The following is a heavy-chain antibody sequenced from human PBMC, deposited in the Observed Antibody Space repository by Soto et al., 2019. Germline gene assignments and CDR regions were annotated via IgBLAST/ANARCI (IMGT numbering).Heavy chain of an antibody. Sequence: EVQLLESGGGLVQPGGPLRLSCAASGFTFSSYAMSWVRQAPGKGLEWVSAISGSGGSTYYAASVKGRFTISRDNSKDTPYRQFNSRRAEDTAVDYCGKDFSGYYYWYFDRWGRGTLVTVSS. D-gene: IGHD3-22*01. J-gene: IGHJ2*01. CDR3: GKDFSGYYYWYFDR. V-gene: IGHV3-23*01. CDR2: ISGSGGST. CDR1: GFTFSSYA.